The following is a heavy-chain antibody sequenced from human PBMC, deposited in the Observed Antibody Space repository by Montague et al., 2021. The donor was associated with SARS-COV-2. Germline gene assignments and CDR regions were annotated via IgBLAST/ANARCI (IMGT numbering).Heavy chain of an antibody. CDR2: IYYSGST. V-gene: IGHV4-39*01. D-gene: IGHD3-22*01. J-gene: IGHJ3*02. Sequence: SETLSLTCTVSGGSISSSSYYWGWIRQPPGKGREWIGSIYYSGSTYYNPSLKSRVTISVDTSKNQFSLKLSSVAAADTAVYYCASPTYYYDSSGSDAFDIWGQGTMVTVSS. CDR1: GGSISSSSYY. CDR3: ASPTYYYDSSGSDAFDI.